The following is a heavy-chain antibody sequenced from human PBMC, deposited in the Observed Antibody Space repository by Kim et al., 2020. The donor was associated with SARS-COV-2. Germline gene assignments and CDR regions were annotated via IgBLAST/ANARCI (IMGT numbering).Heavy chain of an antibody. D-gene: IGHD3-3*01. J-gene: IGHJ5*02. CDR3: ASSEGRIEPPDPYYDFWSGSVPGGPHANWFDP. CDR1: GGSISSSSYY. Sequence: SETLSLTCTVSGGSISSSSYYWGWIRQPPGKGLEWIGSIYYSGSTYYNPSLKSRVTISVDTSKNQFSLKLSSVTAADTAVYYCASSEGRIEPPDPYYDFWSGSVPGGPHANWFDPWGQGTLVTVSS. CDR2: IYYSGST. V-gene: IGHV4-39*01.